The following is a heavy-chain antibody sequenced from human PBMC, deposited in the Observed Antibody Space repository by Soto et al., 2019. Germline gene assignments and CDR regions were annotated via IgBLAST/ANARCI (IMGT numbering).Heavy chain of an antibody. D-gene: IGHD3-16*01. J-gene: IGHJ6*02. V-gene: IGHV4-34*01. CDR1: GLSFSCYD. CDR2: INHSGST. CDR3: ARRRDYHPYYYGMDV. Sequence: SETQSLTCGFDGLSFSCYDLIWIRQTPGKGLEWIGEINHSGSTNYNPSLKSRVTISVDTSKNQFSLKLSSVTAADTAVYYCARRRDYHPYYYGMDVWGQGTTVTGSS.